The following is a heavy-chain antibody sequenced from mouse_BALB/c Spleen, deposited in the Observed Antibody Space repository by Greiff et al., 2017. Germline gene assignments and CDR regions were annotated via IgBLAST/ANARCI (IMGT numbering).Heavy chain of an antibody. CDR2: ISDGGSYT. CDR3: ARDDRLDY. Sequence: EVHLVESGGGLVKPGGSLKLSCAASGFTFSDYYMYWVRQTPEKRLEWVATISDGGSYTYYPDSVKGRFTISRDNAKNNLYLQMSSLKSEDTAMYYCARDDRLDYWGQGTTLTVSS. J-gene: IGHJ2*01. CDR1: GFTFSDYY. V-gene: IGHV5-4*02.